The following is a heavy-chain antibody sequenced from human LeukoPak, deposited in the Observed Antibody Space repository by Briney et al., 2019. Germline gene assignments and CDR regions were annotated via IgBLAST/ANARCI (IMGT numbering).Heavy chain of an antibody. CDR3: AKPLMRDRWFGES. Sequence: TGGSLRLSCAASGFTFSYYGIHWVRQAPGKGLELVAFIRYDGNDKYYAKSVKGRFTISRDTSRNTVSLQMNSLRLEDTAIYYCAKPLMRDRWFGESWGQGTLVTVSS. CDR2: IRYDGNDK. D-gene: IGHD3-10*01. V-gene: IGHV3-30*02. J-gene: IGHJ5*02. CDR1: GFTFSYYG.